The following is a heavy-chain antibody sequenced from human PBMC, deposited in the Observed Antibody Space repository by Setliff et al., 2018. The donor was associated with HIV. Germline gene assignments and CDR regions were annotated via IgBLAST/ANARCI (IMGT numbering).Heavy chain of an antibody. CDR1: GGSISSYY. CDR3: ARDHRGTMIVVADDAFDI. D-gene: IGHD3-22*01. J-gene: IGHJ3*02. V-gene: IGHV4-4*07. CDR2: IYTSWST. Sequence: SETLSLTCTVSGGSISSYYWSWIRQPAGKGLEWIGRIYTSWSTNYNPSLKSRVTMSVDTSKNQFSLKLSSVTAADTAVYYCARDHRGTMIVVADDAFDIWGQGTMVTVSS.